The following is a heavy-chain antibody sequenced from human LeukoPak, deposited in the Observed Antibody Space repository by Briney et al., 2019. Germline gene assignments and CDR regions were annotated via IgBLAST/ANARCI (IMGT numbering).Heavy chain of an antibody. J-gene: IGHJ4*02. CDR3: AKGRDYYDSSGYSGDIDY. CDR1: GFTFSSYA. Sequence: PGGSLRLSCAASGFTFSSYAMSWVRQAPGKGLEWVSAISGSGGSTYYADSVKGRFTISRDNSKNTLYLQMNSLRAEDTAVYYCAKGRDYYDSSGYSGDIDYWGQGTLVTVSS. V-gene: IGHV3-23*01. D-gene: IGHD3-22*01. CDR2: ISGSGGST.